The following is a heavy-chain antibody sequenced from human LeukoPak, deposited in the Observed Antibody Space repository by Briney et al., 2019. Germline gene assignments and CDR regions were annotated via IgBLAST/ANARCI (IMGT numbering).Heavy chain of an antibody. CDR1: GGSISSGGYY. V-gene: IGHV4-31*11. J-gene: IGHJ4*02. CDR3: ARTTVVAKYFDY. Sequence: SETLSLTCAVSGGSISSGGYYWSWIRQHPGKGLEWIGYIYYSGSTYYNPSLKSRLTISVDTSKNQFSLKLSSVTAADTAVYYCARTTVVAKYFDYWGQGTLVTVSS. CDR2: IYYSGST. D-gene: IGHD4-23*01.